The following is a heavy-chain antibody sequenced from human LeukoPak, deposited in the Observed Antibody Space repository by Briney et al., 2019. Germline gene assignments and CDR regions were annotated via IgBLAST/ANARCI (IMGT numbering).Heavy chain of an antibody. CDR1: GFTFSAFA. CDR3: AKGSQVVITNFDY. Sequence: GGSLRLSCAASGFTFSAFAMSWVRQAPGKGLEWVSAISGSGGSTYYADSVKGRFTISRDNSKNTLYLQMNSLRAEDTAVYYCAKGSQVVITNFDYWGQGTLVTVSS. V-gene: IGHV3-23*01. J-gene: IGHJ4*02. D-gene: IGHD3-22*01. CDR2: ISGSGGST.